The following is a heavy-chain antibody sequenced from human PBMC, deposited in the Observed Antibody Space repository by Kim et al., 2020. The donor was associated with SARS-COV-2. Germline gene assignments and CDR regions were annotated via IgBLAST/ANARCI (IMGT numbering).Heavy chain of an antibody. Sequence: GRVTITADESTSTAYMELSSLRSEDTAVYYCARPRRVRGVIITWDHYFDYWGQGTLVTVSS. V-gene: IGHV1-69*01. J-gene: IGHJ4*02. D-gene: IGHD3-10*01. CDR3: ARPRRVRGVIITWDHYFDY.